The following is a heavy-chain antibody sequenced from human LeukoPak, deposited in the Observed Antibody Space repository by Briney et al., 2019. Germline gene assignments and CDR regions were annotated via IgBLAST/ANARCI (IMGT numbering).Heavy chain of an antibody. V-gene: IGHV3-20*04. CDR2: INWNGGST. Sequence: GGSLRLSCAASGFTFDDYGMSWVRQAPGKGLEWVSGINWNGGSTGYADSVKGRFTISRDNAKNSLYLQMNSLRAEDTAVYYCATGFGGSAPLFDYWGQGTLVTVSS. CDR3: ATGFGGSAPLFDY. J-gene: IGHJ4*02. D-gene: IGHD3-10*01. CDR1: GFTFDDYG.